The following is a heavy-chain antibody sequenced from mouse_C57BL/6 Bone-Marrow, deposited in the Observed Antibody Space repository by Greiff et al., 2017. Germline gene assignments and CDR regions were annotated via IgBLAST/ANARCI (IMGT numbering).Heavy chain of an antibody. Sequence: QVTLKESGPGILQPSQTLSLTCSFSGFSLSTFGMGVGLIRQPSGKGLEWLAHIWWDDDKYYHPALKSRLTISKDTSQNQVFLQIAHVDTADTATYYCARSIYGPWFAYWGQGTLVTVSA. CDR1: GFSLSTFGMG. D-gene: IGHD1-1*02. V-gene: IGHV8-8*01. CDR2: IWWDDDK. J-gene: IGHJ3*01. CDR3: ARSIYGPWFAY.